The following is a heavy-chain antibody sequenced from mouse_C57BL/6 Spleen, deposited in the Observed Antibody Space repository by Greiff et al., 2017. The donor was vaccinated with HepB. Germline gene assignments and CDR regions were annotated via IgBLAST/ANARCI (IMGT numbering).Heavy chain of an antibody. V-gene: IGHV14-3*01. CDR1: GFNIKNTY. CDR2: IDPANGNT. CDR3: AKREGHYYGSSYWYFDV. Sequence: VQLQQSVAELVRPGASVKLSCTASGFNIKNTYMHWVKQRPEQGLEWIGRIDPANGNTKYAPKFQGKATITADTSSNTAYLQLSSLTSEDTAIYYCAKREGHYYGSSYWYFDVWGTGTAVTVSS. J-gene: IGHJ1*03. D-gene: IGHD1-1*01.